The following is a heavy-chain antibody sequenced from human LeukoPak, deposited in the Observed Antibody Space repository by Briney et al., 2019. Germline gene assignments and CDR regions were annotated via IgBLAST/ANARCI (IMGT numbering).Heavy chain of an antibody. CDR1: GGSISSSSYN. CDR3: ARHNDPGYSSSWGPRTIDY. J-gene: IGHJ4*02. Sequence: PSETLSLTCTVSGGSISSSSYNWGRLRQPQGKGLEWVGSIYYSGSTYYNPALKSRVTISLDTSKNQFSLKLSSVSAADTAVYYWARHNDPGYSSSWGPRTIDYWGQGTLVTVSS. V-gene: IGHV4-39*01. D-gene: IGHD6-13*01. CDR2: IYYSGST.